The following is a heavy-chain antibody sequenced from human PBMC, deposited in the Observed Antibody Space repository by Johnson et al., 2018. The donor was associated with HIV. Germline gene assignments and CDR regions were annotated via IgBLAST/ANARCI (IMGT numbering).Heavy chain of an antibody. Sequence: QVQLVESGGGLVQPGRSLRLSCVASGFTFSDYYMTWIRQAPGKGLEWVSYISSSGSSIYYADSVNGRFTISMDNAENSLYLQMNSLRAEDTAVYYCARYGGVAAAVGVVAFDIWGQGTMVTVSS. D-gene: IGHD6-13*01. CDR1: GFTFSDYY. J-gene: IGHJ3*02. CDR3: ARYGGVAAAVGVVAFDI. V-gene: IGHV3-11*04. CDR2: ISSSGSSI.